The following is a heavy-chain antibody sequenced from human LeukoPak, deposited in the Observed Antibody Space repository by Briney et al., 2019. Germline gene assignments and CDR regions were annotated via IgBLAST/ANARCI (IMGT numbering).Heavy chain of an antibody. V-gene: IGHV3-74*01. CDR3: SRDFASI. J-gene: IGHJ1*01. CDR1: VVTPTGSM. Sequence: GGSLRLSRVPPVVTPTGSMMQCVRQAPGKGLVWVSRIKSDGSYTSYADSVKGRFTISRDNANKTLYLQMNSLRAEDMAVSYSSRDFASICGQGALVTVSS. CDR2: IKSDGSYT.